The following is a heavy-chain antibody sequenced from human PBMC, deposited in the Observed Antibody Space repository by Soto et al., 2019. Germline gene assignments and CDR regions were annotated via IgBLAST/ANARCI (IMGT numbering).Heavy chain of an antibody. CDR3: ARDRTVGMFGVVNPFYYYYGIAV. CDR1: GFTFSSYS. D-gene: IGHD3-3*01. V-gene: IGHV3-48*02. J-gene: IGHJ6*02. Sequence: EVQLVESGGGVVQPGGSLSLSCAASGFTFSSYSMNWVRPAPGNGLAWVSYISSSSSTIYYADSVKGRFTISRDNAKNSLDQKKNSLRDEDTAGYYCARDRTVGMFGVVNPFYYYYGIAVLGRGTTVTVSS. CDR2: ISSSSSTI.